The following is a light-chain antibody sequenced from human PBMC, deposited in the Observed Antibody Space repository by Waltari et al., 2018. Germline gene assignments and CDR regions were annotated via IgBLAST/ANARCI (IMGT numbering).Light chain of an antibody. V-gene: IGLV2-14*03. CDR1: SIDVGVYNS. Sequence: QSALTQPASVSGSPGQSITISCTGTSIDVGVYNSVSWYQDHPGQAPKVIIYDVSDRPSGISERFSGSKSGNTASLTISGLQAEDEADYYCSSQSSDNVVLFGGGTKLTVL. J-gene: IGLJ2*01. CDR2: DVS. CDR3: SSQSSDNVVL.